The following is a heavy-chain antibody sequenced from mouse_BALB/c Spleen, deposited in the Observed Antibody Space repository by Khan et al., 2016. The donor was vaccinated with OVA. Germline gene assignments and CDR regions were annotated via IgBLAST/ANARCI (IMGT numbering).Heavy chain of an antibody. CDR1: GYTFTNYG. J-gene: IGHJ4*01. D-gene: IGHD2-10*01. CDR2: INTYTGEP. V-gene: IGHV9-3-1*01. Sequence: QIQLVQSGPELKKPGETVKISCKASGYTFTNYGMNWVKQSPGKVLKWMGWINTYTGEPTYADDFKGRFAFSLETSASTAYLQINNLKNEDTATYFCAIPPYFSYTLAYWGQGTSGSVSS. CDR3: AIPPYFSYTLAY.